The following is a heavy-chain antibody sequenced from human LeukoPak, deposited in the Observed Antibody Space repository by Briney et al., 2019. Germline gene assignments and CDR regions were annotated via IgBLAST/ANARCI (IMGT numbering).Heavy chain of an antibody. CDR1: GGTFSSYT. CDR2: IIPILGIA. D-gene: IGHD6-13*01. Sequence: SVKVSCKASGGTFSSYTISWVRQAPGQGLEWMGRIIPILGIANYAQKFQGRVTITADKSTSTAYMELSSLRSEDTAVYYCARDLRAAADYYYYYGMDVWGQGTTVTVSS. J-gene: IGHJ6*02. CDR3: ARDLRAAADYYYYYGMDV. V-gene: IGHV1-69*04.